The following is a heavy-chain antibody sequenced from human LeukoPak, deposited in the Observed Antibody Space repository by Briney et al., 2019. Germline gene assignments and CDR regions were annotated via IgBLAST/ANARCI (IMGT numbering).Heavy chain of an antibody. Sequence: PGGSLRLSCAACGFTFSSYAMSWVRQAPGKGLEWVSGISGSGGSTYYADSVKGRFTISRDNSKNTLYLQMNSLRAEDTAVYYCAKDRAALNPYYFDYWGQGTLVTVSS. CDR3: AKDRAALNPYYFDY. D-gene: IGHD6-6*01. CDR1: GFTFSSYA. CDR2: ISGSGGST. J-gene: IGHJ4*02. V-gene: IGHV3-23*01.